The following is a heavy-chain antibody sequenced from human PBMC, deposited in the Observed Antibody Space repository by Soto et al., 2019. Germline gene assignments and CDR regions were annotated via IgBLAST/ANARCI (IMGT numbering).Heavy chain of an antibody. V-gene: IGHV1-69*13. CDR2: IIPIFGTA. Sequence: ASVKVSCKASGGTFSSYAISWVRQAPGQGLEWMGGIIPIFGTANYAQKFQGRVTITADESTSTAYMELSSLRSEDTAVYYCARHVPAAGYYYGMDVWGQGTTVTVSS. CDR1: GGTFSSYA. D-gene: IGHD2-2*01. CDR3: ARHVPAAGYYYGMDV. J-gene: IGHJ6*02.